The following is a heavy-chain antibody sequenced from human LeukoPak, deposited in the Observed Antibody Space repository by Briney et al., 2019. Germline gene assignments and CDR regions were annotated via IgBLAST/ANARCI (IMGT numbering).Heavy chain of an antibody. CDR2: LYSGGRT. Sequence: GGSLRLSCAASGFTVTSNYMSWVRQAPGKGLEWVSVLYSGGRTDYADSVKGRFTISRDNSKNTLYLQMNSLRAEDTAVYYCAKEVVATIDYVWGSYRYTGFDYWGQGTLVTVSS. V-gene: IGHV3-66*01. CDR3: AKEVVATIDYVWGSYRYTGFDY. CDR1: GFTVTSNY. D-gene: IGHD3-16*02. J-gene: IGHJ4*02.